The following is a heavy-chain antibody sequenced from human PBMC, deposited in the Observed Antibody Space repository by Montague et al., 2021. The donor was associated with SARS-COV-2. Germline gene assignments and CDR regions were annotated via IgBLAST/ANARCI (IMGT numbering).Heavy chain of an antibody. CDR1: DFSFKNYE. CDR3: TRDESETSGFDF. J-gene: IGHJ4*02. Sequence: SLRLSCAASDFSFKNYEMNWVRQAPGRGLEWASYISYSGSTKYYADSVKGRFTISRDNAKASLFLQMNSLRVEDTAIYYCTRDESETSGFDFWGQGTLVTVSS. D-gene: IGHD2-15*01. V-gene: IGHV3-48*03. CDR2: ISYSGSTK.